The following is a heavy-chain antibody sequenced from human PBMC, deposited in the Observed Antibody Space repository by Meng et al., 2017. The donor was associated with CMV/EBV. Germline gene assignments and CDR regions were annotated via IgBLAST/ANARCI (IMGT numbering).Heavy chain of an antibody. CDR1: GFTFSSYA. Sequence: LTCAASGFTFSSYAMHWVRQAPGKGLEWVAVISYDGSNKYYADSVKGRLTISRDNSKNTLYLQMNSLRAEDTAVYYCARDRGEADAFDIWGQGTMVTVSS. D-gene: IGHD3-10*01. CDR3: ARDRGEADAFDI. J-gene: IGHJ3*02. V-gene: IGHV3-30*04. CDR2: ISYDGSNK.